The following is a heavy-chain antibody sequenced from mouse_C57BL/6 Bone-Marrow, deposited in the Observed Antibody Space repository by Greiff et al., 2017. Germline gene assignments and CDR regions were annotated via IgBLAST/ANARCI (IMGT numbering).Heavy chain of an antibody. D-gene: IGHD2-1*01. Sequence: VQLQESGPGLVKPSQSLFLTCSITGFPITSGYYWIWIRQSPGKPLEWMGYITHSGETFYNPSLQSPISITRETSKNQFFLQLNSVTTEDTAMYYCAGDIYYGNPWFAYWGQGTLVTVSA. CDR2: ITHSGET. CDR1: GFPITSGYY. J-gene: IGHJ3*01. CDR3: AGDIYYGNPWFAY. V-gene: IGHV12-3*01.